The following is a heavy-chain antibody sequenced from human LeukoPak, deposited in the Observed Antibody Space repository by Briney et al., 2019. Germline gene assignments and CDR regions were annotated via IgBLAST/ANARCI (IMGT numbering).Heavy chain of an antibody. CDR2: INPGGNT. D-gene: IGHD4/OR15-4a*01. Sequence: SETLSLTCAVYGGSFSGYYWSWIRQPPGKGLEWIGEINPGGNTNYIPSLKSRVTISVGTSKNQFSLKLTSVTAADTAVYYCARADGAQTFPFDYWSLGTLVTVSS. V-gene: IGHV4-34*01. CDR1: GGSFSGYY. CDR3: ARADGAQTFPFDY. J-gene: IGHJ4*02.